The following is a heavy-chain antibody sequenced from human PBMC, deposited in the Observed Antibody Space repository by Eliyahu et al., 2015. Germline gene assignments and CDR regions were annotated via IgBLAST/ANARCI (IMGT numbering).Heavy chain of an antibody. V-gene: IGHV3-7*04. CDR1: GFTFRNYW. CDR2: IKQDGSTK. CDR3: ARDPQFSAFDI. D-gene: IGHD5-24*01. J-gene: IGHJ3*02. Sequence: EVQLVESGGGLVQPGGSLRLSCAAFGFTFRNYWMTWVRQVPGRGLEFVANIKQDGSTKNYVDSVKGRFTISRDNAKNSLYLEMDSLRVGDTALYYCARDPQFSAFDIWGQGTMVTVSS.